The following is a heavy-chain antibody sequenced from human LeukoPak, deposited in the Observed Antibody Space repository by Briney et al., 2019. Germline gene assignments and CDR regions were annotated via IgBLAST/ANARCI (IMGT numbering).Heavy chain of an antibody. V-gene: IGHV4-4*07. J-gene: IGHJ4*02. Sequence: PSETLSLTCTVSGGSISSYYWSWIRQPARKGLEWIGRIYTSGSTNYNPSLKSRVTISVDTSKNQFSLKLSSVTAADTAVYYCARESTIFGVVIRFDYWGQGTLVTVSS. CDR2: IYTSGST. CDR1: GGSISSYY. D-gene: IGHD3-3*01. CDR3: ARESTIFGVVIRFDY.